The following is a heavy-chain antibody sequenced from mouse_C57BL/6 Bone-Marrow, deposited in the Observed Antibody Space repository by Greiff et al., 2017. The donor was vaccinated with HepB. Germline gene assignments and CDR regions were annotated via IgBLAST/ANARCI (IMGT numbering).Heavy chain of an antibody. CDR2: INYDGSST. Sequence: EVKLMESEGGLVQPGRSMKLSCTASGFTFSDYYMAWVRQVPEKGLEWVANINYDGSSTYYLDSLKSRFIISRDNAKNILYLQMSILKSEDTATYYCARGGIYYGSSCSYWYFDVWGTGTTVTVSS. V-gene: IGHV5-16*01. CDR1: GFTFSDYY. CDR3: ARGGIYYGSSCSYWYFDV. D-gene: IGHD1-1*01. J-gene: IGHJ1*03.